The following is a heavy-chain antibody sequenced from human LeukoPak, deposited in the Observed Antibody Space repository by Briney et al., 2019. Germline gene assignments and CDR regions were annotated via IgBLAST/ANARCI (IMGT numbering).Heavy chain of an antibody. CDR2: IYYSGSA. Sequence: SETLSLTCTVSGGSVNSGTYYWSWIRQPPGKGLEWIGNIYYSGSAYYNPSLKSRVTMSVDTSKNQFSLKLSSVTAADTAVYYCARKPIVNSAWYYFDYWGQGTLVTVST. CDR1: GGSVNSGTYY. D-gene: IGHD3-22*01. J-gene: IGHJ4*02. V-gene: IGHV4-39*07. CDR3: ARKPIVNSAWYYFDY.